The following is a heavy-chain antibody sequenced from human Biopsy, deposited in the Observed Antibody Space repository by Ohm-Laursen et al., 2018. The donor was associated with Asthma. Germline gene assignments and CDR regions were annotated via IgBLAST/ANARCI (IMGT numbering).Heavy chain of an antibody. V-gene: IGHV1-69*13. D-gene: IGHD2-2*01. CDR2: INSVFGTT. CDR1: GGTFNTYV. J-gene: IGHJ4*02. CDR3: ARKAGPCISRTCYSLDF. Sequence: SVKVSCKSLGGTFNTYVIGWVRQAPGQGLGWMGGINSVFGTTTYPQKFQDRVTITADDSTSTVYMELSSLRSEDTAVYYCARKAGPCISRTCYSLDFWGQGTLVTVSS.